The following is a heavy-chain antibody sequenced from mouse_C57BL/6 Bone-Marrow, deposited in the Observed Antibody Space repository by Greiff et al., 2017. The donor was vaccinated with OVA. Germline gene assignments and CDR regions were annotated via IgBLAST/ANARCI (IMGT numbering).Heavy chain of an antibody. D-gene: IGHD2-5*01. CDR2: INPSSGYT. V-gene: IGHV1S26*01. CDR1: GYTFTSYT. Sequence: QVQLQQSGAELMKPGASVKLSCKATGYTFTSYTMHWVKQRPGQGLEWIGYINPSSGYTKYNQKFKDKATLTADKSSSTAYMQLSSLTSEDSAVYYCARGSKWYFDVWGSGTTVTVSS. CDR3: ARGSKWYFDV. J-gene: IGHJ1*01.